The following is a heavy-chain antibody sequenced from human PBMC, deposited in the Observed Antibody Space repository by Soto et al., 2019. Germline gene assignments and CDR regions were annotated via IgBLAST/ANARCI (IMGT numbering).Heavy chain of an antibody. CDR3: ATLYMVRGVRTFDY. Sequence: QVQLQESGPGLVKPSQTLSLTCTVSGGSISSGGYYWSWIRQHPGKGLEWIGYIYYTGSTYYNPSLKSRVTISVDPSKHQFSRKLSSVTAADTAVYYCATLYMVRGVRTFDYWGQGTLVTVSS. D-gene: IGHD3-10*01. V-gene: IGHV4-31*03. CDR2: IYYTGST. J-gene: IGHJ4*02. CDR1: GGSISSGGYY.